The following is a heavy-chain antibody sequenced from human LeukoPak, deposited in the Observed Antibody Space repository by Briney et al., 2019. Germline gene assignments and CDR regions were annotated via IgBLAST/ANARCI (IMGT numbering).Heavy chain of an antibody. Sequence: GGSLRLSCAASGFIFGDYDMNWVRQAPGQGLEWVGLSSSVSSYKYYGDSVKGRFTISRDNSQNTLYLQMGSLRVEDTAIFYCAKVRSATGMTTTYFDYWGQGTLVTVSS. CDR3: AKVRSATGMTTTYFDY. D-gene: IGHD1-26*01. J-gene: IGHJ4*02. CDR2: SSSVSSYK. V-gene: IGHV3-23*01. CDR1: GFIFGDYD.